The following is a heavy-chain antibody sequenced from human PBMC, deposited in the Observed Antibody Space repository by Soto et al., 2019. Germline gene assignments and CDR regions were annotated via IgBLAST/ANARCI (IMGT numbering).Heavy chain of an antibody. Sequence: QVQLQESGPRLVKPSETLSLTCTASGGSISSYFWSWIRQSPGEGLEWIGYIFYSGTTNYSPSLKSRVTMSLGTAKNQFSLNLTSVTAADTAVYYCARGRGGTYDAFDIWGQGTMVTVSS. CDR2: IFYSGTT. CDR1: GGSISSYF. D-gene: IGHD1-26*01. CDR3: ARGRGGTYDAFDI. V-gene: IGHV4-59*01. J-gene: IGHJ3*02.